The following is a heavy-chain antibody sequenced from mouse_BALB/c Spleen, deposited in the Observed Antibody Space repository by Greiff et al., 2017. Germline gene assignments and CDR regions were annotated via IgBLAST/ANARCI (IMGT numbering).Heavy chain of an antibody. CDR3: ARADYDYDEAMDY. V-gene: IGHV2-9*02. D-gene: IGHD2-4*01. CDR2: IWAGGST. CDR1: GFSLTSYG. Sequence: VQRVESGPGLVAPSQSLSITCTVSGFSLTSYGVHWVRQPPGKGLEWLGVIWAGGSTNYNSALMSRLSISKDNSKSQVFLKMNSLQTDDTAMYYCARADYDYDEAMDYWGQGTSVTVSS. J-gene: IGHJ4*01.